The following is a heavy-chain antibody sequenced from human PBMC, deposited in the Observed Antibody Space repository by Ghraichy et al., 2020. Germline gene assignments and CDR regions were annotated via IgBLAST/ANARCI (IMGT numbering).Heavy chain of an antibody. CDR3: AKGQDPGPTDSSGHYWGGFGMDV. CDR2: ISWNSGRI. Sequence: SLRLSCAASGFTFDDYAMHWVRQAPGKGLEWVSSISWNSGRIGYADSVKGRFSISRDNVKKSLHLQMNSLRAEDTALYYCAKGQDPGPTDSSGHYWGGFGMDVWGQGTTVIVSS. J-gene: IGHJ6*02. CDR1: GFTFDDYA. D-gene: IGHD3-22*01. V-gene: IGHV3-9*01.